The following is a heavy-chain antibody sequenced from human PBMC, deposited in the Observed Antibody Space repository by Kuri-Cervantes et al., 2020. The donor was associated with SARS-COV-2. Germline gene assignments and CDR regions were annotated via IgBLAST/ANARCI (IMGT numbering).Heavy chain of an antibody. V-gene: IGHV3-30*03. Sequence: GSLRLSCSASGFTFSNYGMHWVRQAPGKGLEWVAVISYDGSNKYYAASVKGRFTISRDNSKNTLYLQMSSLRVEDTAVYYCARDVNRGYYYGMDVWGQGTTVTVSS. D-gene: IGHD1-14*01. CDR2: ISYDGSNK. CDR1: GFTFSNYG. J-gene: IGHJ6*02. CDR3: ARDVNRGYYYGMDV.